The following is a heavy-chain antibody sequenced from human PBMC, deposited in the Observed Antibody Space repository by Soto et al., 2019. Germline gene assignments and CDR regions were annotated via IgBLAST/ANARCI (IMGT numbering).Heavy chain of an antibody. CDR1: GFNFDDSA. D-gene: IGHD3-22*01. J-gene: IGHJ4*02. Sequence: PGGSLRLSCVASGFNFDDSAMNWVRQVPGKGLEWVSGITWNSGHILYADSVKGRFTISRDNAKKSLYLELNSLRPEDTVLYYCAKGRSSMIVVVRDYWGQGTPVTVSS. V-gene: IGHV3-9*01. CDR2: ITWNSGHI. CDR3: AKGRSSMIVVVRDY.